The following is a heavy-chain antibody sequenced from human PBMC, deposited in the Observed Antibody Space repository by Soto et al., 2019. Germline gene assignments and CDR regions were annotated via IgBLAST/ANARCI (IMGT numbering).Heavy chain of an antibody. V-gene: IGHV2-5*01. CDR1: GFSLSTSGVG. J-gene: IGHJ4*02. CDR3: AHTRSSGWYRRGYYFDY. D-gene: IGHD6-19*01. CDR2: IYWNDDK. Sequence: SGPTLVNPTQTLTLTCTFSGFSLSTSGVGVGWIRQPPGKALEWLALIYWNDDKRYSPSLKSRLTITKDTSKNQVVLTMTNMDPVDTATYYCAHTRSSGWYRRGYYFDYWGQGTLVTVS.